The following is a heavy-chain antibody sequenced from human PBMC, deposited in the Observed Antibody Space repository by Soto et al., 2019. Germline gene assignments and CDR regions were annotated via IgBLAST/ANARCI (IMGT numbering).Heavy chain of an antibody. CDR2: IYYSGST. CDR3: ARSEYATGDY. J-gene: IGHJ4*02. CDR1: GGSISSSSYY. D-gene: IGHD2-2*01. V-gene: IGHV4-39*01. Sequence: PSETLSLTCTVSGGSISSSSYYWGWIRQPPGKGLEWIGSIYYSGSTYYNPSLKSRVTISVGTSKNQFSLKLSSVTAADTAVYYCARSEYATGDYWGQGTLVTVSS.